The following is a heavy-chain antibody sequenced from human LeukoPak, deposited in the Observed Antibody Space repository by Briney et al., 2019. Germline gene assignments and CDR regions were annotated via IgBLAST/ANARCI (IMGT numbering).Heavy chain of an antibody. D-gene: IGHD3-3*01. V-gene: IGHV1-8*02. Sequence: ASVKVSCKASGYTFTDYYIHWVRQAPGQGLEWMGWMNPNSGNTGYAQKFQGRVTMTRNTSISTAYMELSSLRSEDTAVYYCARGGWSGFYYGMDVWGQGTTVTVSS. CDR2: MNPNSGNT. J-gene: IGHJ6*02. CDR1: GYTFTDYY. CDR3: ARGGWSGFYYGMDV.